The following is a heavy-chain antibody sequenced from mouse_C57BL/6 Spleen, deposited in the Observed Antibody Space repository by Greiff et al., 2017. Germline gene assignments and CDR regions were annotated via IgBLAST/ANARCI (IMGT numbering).Heavy chain of an antibody. CDR3: ARGATAVFDY. Sequence: QVQLQQPGAELVRPGTSVKLSCKASGYTFTSYWMHWVKQRPGQGLEWIGVIDPSDSYTNYHQKFKGKATLTVDTSSSTAYMQLISLTSEDSAVYYCARGATAVFDYWGQGTTLTVSS. V-gene: IGHV1-59*01. J-gene: IGHJ2*01. D-gene: IGHD1-1*01. CDR2: IDPSDSYT. CDR1: GYTFTSYW.